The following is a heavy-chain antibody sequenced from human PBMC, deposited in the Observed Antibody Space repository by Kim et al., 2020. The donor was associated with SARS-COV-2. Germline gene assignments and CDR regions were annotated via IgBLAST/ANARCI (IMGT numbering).Heavy chain of an antibody. CDR2: IIPIFGTA. V-gene: IGHV1-69*13. Sequence: SVKVSCKASGGTFSSYAISWVRQAPGQGLEWMGGIIPIFGTANYAQKFQGRVTITADESTSTAYMELSSLRSEDTAVYYCARAYYDILTGYYPGSSRSGWFDPWGHGTLVTVSS. D-gene: IGHD3-9*01. CDR3: ARAYYDILTGYYPGSSRSGWFDP. CDR1: GGTFSSYA. J-gene: IGHJ5*02.